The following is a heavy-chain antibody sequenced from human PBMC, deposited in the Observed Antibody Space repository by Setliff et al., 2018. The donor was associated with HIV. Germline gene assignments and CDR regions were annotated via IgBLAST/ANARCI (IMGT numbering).Heavy chain of an antibody. CDR3: VKGIVPNLGHHFDY. J-gene: IGHJ4*02. CDR2: IGYDSSST. D-gene: IGHD3-22*01. CDR1: GFTFNTYG. Sequence: GGSLRLSCAASGFTFNTYGMHWVRQAPGKGLEWLAFIGYDSSSTYYADSVKGRVTTSRDKSRNTLHLQVNSLRADDTALYYCVKGIVPNLGHHFDYWGQGTLVTVSS. V-gene: IGHV3-30*02.